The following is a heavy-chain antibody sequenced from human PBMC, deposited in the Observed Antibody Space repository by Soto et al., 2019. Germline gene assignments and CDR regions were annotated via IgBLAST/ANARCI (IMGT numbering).Heavy chain of an antibody. Sequence: QVQLVQSGAEVKKPGCSVKVSCKASGGTFSSYAISWVRQAPGQGLEWMGGSIPIFDTANYAQKFQGRITITADESTSTAYRELSSLRSEDTAVYYCASSVAKYYYYGMDVWGQGTTVTVSS. V-gene: IGHV1-69*12. CDR2: SIPIFDTA. CDR3: ASSVAKYYYYGMDV. J-gene: IGHJ6*02. D-gene: IGHD5-12*01. CDR1: GGTFSSYA.